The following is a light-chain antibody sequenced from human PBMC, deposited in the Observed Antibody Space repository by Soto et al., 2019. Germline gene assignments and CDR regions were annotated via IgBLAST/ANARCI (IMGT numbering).Light chain of an antibody. Sequence: QSVLTQSPSVSGAPGQRVSISYTGTSSNIGAGFDVHWYQQLPATAPKLLISGNNNRPSGVPDRFSGSKSGTSASLAITGLQAEDEADYYCQSYDTNLSGGAGFGTGTKVTV. J-gene: IGLJ1*01. V-gene: IGLV1-40*01. CDR1: SSNIGAGFD. CDR2: GNN. CDR3: QSYDTNLSGGAG.